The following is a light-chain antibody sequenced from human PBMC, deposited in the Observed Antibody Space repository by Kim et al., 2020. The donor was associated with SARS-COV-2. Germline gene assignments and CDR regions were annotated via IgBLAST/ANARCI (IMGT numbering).Light chain of an antibody. Sequence: SASVGDRVTVTCRASQAINKYLIWYQQKSGQAPKLLIFRTSNLETGVPSRFSGSESGTDFILTINSLQVEDFATYYCQQSYITPYTFGPGTKLEIK. V-gene: IGKV1-39*01. J-gene: IGKJ2*01. CDR3: QQSYITPYT. CDR2: RTS. CDR1: QAINKY.